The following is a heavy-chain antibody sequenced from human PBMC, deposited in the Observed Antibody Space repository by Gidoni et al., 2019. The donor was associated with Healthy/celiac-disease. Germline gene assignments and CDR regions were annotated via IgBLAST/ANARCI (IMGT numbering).Heavy chain of an antibody. D-gene: IGHD3-9*01. V-gene: IGHV3-21*01. CDR1: GFTFSSYS. CDR3: ARDHIDDILTGLGAFDI. CDR2: ISSRSSYI. J-gene: IGHJ3*02. Sequence: EVPLVASGGGLVTPGGSLSLSCAASGFTFSSYSMHWVRQAPGKGLEWVSSISSRSSYIYYADSVKGRFTISRDNVKNSLYMQRNSLRAEDTAVYYCARDHIDDILTGLGAFDIWGQGTMVTVSS.